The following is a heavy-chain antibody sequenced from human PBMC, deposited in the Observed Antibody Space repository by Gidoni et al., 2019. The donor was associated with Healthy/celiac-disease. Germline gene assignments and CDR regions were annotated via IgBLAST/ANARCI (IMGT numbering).Heavy chain of an antibody. CDR1: GFTLRSYG. CDR3: AKDLELWFGESYFDY. CDR2: ISYDGSNK. J-gene: IGHJ4*02. D-gene: IGHD3-10*01. Sequence: QVQLVESGGGVVQPGRYLRLSCAASGFTLRSYGMHWVRQAPGKGLEWVAVISYDGSNKYYADSVKGRFTISRDNSKNTLYLQMNSLRAEDTAVYYCAKDLELWFGESYFDYWGQGTLVTVSS. V-gene: IGHV3-30*18.